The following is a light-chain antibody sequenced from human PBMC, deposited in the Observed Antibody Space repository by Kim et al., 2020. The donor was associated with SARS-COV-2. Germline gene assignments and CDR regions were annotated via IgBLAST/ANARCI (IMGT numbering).Light chain of an antibody. CDR1: RSNMGKNY. J-gene: IGLJ7*01. CDR3: GTWGSSLSEV. V-gene: IGLV1-51*01. Sequence: PGQRVTTHCAGTRSNMGKNYMSWYQQLPGTAPILLIYDNDKRSSGIPGRFSGSKSGASATLVITRLQTGGEADYYCGTWGSSLSEVFGGGTQLTVL. CDR2: DND.